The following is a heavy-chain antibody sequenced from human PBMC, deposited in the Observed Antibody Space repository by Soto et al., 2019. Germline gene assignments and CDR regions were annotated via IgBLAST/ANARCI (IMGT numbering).Heavy chain of an antibody. CDR3: ARALGSTDLFDY. CDR2: IYHSGST. D-gene: IGHD3-16*01. Sequence: QVQLQESGPGLVKPSGTLSLTCAVSGGSISSSNWWSWVRRPPGKGLEWIGEIYHSGSTNYNPSFKSRVTISVHKSKNQFSLKLSSVTAADTAVYYCARALGSTDLFDYWGQGTLVTVSS. V-gene: IGHV4-4*02. J-gene: IGHJ4*02. CDR1: GGSISSSNW.